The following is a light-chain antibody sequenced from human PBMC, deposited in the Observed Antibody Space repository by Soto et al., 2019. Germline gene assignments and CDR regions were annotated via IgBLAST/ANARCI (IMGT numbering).Light chain of an antibody. J-gene: IGKJ2*01. CDR2: AAS. CDR1: QTISTY. Sequence: DIQMTQSPSSLSESVGDRVTITCRASQTISTYLNWYQQEPGKAPKLLIYAASSLQSGVPSRFSGRGSGTDFTLTISSLQPEDFAAYYCQQSHGIPYTFGQGTKLEIK. V-gene: IGKV1-39*01. CDR3: QQSHGIPYT.